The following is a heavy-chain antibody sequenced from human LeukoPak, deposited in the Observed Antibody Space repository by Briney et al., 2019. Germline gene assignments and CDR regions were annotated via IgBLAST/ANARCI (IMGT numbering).Heavy chain of an antibody. J-gene: IGHJ6*02. D-gene: IGHD3-10*01. CDR2: INHNGST. Sequence: PSETLSLTCAVYGGSFSGYYWSWIRQPPGKGLEWIGEINHNGSTNYNPSLKSRVTISVDTSKNQFSLKLSSVTAADTAVYYCAMGERLLWFGPRGMDVWGQGTTVTVSS. CDR3: AMGERLLWFGPRGMDV. CDR1: GGSFSGYY. V-gene: IGHV4-34*01.